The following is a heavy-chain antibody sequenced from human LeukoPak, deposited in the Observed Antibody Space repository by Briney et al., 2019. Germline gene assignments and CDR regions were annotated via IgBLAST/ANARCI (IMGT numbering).Heavy chain of an antibody. CDR3: ARRAGDYSHPYDY. V-gene: IGHV3-53*01. Sequence: GGSLTLPCTVSGCTVSTNSMSWVRQTPGKGLEWVAFIYSGGSTHYSDSVKGRFTISRDNSKNTLDLQMNSLRAEDAAVYYCARRAGDYSHPYDYWGQGTLVAVSS. CDR2: IYSGGST. CDR1: GCTVSTNS. J-gene: IGHJ4*02. D-gene: IGHD3-22*01.